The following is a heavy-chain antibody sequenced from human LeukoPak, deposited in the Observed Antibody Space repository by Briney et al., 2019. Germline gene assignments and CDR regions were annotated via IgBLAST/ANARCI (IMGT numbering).Heavy chain of an antibody. D-gene: IGHD3-16*01. V-gene: IGHV5-51*01. CDR2: IYPGDSDT. J-gene: IGHJ1*01. CDR3: ARLLVGREGGGYFQH. CDR1: GYSFTSYW. Sequence: GESLKISCKGSGYSFTSYWIGWVRQMPGKGLEWMGIIYPGDSDTRYSPSFQGQVTISADKSISTAYLQWSSLKASDTAMHYCARLLVGREGGGYFQHWGQGTLVTVSS.